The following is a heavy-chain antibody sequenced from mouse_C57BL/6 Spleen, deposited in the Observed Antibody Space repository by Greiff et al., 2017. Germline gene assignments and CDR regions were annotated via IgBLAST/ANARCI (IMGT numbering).Heavy chain of an antibody. Sequence: EVKVVESGAELVRPGASVKLSCTASGFNIKDDYMHWVKQRPEQGLEWIGWIDPENGDTEYASKFQGKATITADPSSNTAYLQLSSLTSEDTAVYYCTTEGIYYGSSYGNSMDYWGQGTSVTVSS. V-gene: IGHV14-4*01. D-gene: IGHD1-1*01. CDR3: TTEGIYYGSSYGNSMDY. J-gene: IGHJ4*01. CDR1: GFNIKDDY. CDR2: IDPENGDT.